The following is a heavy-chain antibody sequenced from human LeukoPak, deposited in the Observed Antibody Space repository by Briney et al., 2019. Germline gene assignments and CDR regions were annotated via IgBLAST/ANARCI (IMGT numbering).Heavy chain of an antibody. Sequence: ASVKVSCKVSEYTFTNYDINWVRQATGQGLEWMGWINPNSGNTGYTQKFQGRVTMTRNTPLNTAYMELTSLKSEDTAVYYCARSLGTYWGKDFLNWFDPWGQGTLVTVSS. V-gene: IGHV1-8*01. D-gene: IGHD3-16*01. J-gene: IGHJ5*02. CDR3: ARSLGTYWGKDFLNWFDP. CDR2: INPNSGNT. CDR1: EYTFTNYD.